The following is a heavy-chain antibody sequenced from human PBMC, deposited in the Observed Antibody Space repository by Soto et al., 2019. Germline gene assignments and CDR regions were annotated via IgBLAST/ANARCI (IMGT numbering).Heavy chain of an antibody. CDR3: ARDPHFWDTALAPLDY. V-gene: IGHV1-69*01. CDR1: GGTFSSYA. D-gene: IGHD5-18*01. Sequence: QVQLVQSGAEVKKPGSSVKVSCKASGGTFSSYAISWVRQAPGQGLEWMGGIIPIFGTANYAQKFQGRVTSTADESTSTAYRELSSLRSEDTAVYYCARDPHFWDTALAPLDYWGQGTLVTVSS. CDR2: IIPIFGTA. J-gene: IGHJ4*02.